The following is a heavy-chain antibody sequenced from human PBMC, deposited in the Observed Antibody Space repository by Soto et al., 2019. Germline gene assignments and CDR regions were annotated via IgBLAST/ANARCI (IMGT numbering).Heavy chain of an antibody. CDR1: GGTFSSYT. J-gene: IGHJ5*02. D-gene: IGHD3-9*01. Sequence: ASVKVSCKASGGTFSSYTISWVRQAPGQGLEWMGWISAYNGNTNYAQKLQGRVTMTTDTSTSTAYMELRSLRSDDTAVYYCARDVPLSWFVPWGQGTLVTVSS. V-gene: IGHV1-18*01. CDR2: ISAYNGNT. CDR3: ARDVPLSWFVP.